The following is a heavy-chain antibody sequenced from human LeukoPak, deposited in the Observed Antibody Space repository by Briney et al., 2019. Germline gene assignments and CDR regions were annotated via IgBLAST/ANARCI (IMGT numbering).Heavy chain of an antibody. CDR2: IRYDESNE. CDR1: EFTFSNYG. D-gene: IGHD1-26*01. V-gene: IGHV3-30*02. Sequence: PGGSLRLSCAASEFTFSNYGMHWVRQAPGKGLEWVAFIRYDESNEYYADSVKGRFTISRDNAKNSLYLQMNSLRAEDTAVYYCARNELLGYYYYYYMDVWGKGTTVTISS. J-gene: IGHJ6*03. CDR3: ARNELLGYYYYYYMDV.